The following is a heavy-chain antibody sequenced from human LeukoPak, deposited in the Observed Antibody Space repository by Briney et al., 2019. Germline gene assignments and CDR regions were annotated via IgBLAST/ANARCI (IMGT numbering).Heavy chain of an antibody. D-gene: IGHD1-26*01. Sequence: WASVKVSCKVSGYTLTELSMHWVRQAPGKGLEWMGGFDPEDGETIYAQKFQGRVTMTEDTSTDTAYMELSSLRSEDTAVYYCAKDYEPLVGVHRWGDWFDPWGQGTLVTVSS. CDR1: GYTLTELS. J-gene: IGHJ5*02. CDR3: AKDYEPLVGVHRWGDWFDP. CDR2: FDPEDGET. V-gene: IGHV1-24*01.